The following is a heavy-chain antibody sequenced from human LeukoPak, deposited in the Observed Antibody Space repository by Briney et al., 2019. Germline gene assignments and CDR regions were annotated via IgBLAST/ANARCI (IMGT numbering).Heavy chain of an antibody. J-gene: IGHJ3*02. CDR1: GYTFTNHD. Sequence: ASVKVSCKASGYTFTNHDMHWVRQAPGQRLEWMGWINAGNGNTQYSQEFQGRVTITRDTSASTVYMELSSLRSEDMAVYYCARFGLRPRGLDIWGQGTMVTVSS. D-gene: IGHD3-16*01. CDR3: ARFGLRPRGLDI. CDR2: INAGNGNT. V-gene: IGHV1-3*03.